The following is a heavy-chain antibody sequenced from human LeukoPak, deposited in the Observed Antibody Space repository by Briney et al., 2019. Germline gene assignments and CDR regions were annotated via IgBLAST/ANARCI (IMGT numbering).Heavy chain of an antibody. CDR1: GFTFGDYA. Sequence: PGGSLRLSCTASGFTFGDYAMSWFRQAPGKGLEGVGFIRSKAYGGTTEYAASVKGRFTISRDDSKSIAHLQMNSLKTEDTAVYYCTRGYCSSTSCSPRGGYYYYMDVWGKGTTVTVSS. D-gene: IGHD2-2*01. J-gene: IGHJ6*03. V-gene: IGHV3-49*03. CDR2: IRSKAYGGTT. CDR3: TRGYCSSTSCSPRGGYYYYMDV.